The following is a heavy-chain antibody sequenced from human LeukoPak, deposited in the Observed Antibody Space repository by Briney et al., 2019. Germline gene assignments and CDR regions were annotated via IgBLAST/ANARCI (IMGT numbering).Heavy chain of an antibody. CDR3: ARDDVDTAMVKDY. CDR2: MNPNSGNT. D-gene: IGHD5-18*01. J-gene: IGHJ4*02. Sequence: ASVKVSCKASGYTFTSYDINWVRQATGQGLEWMGWMNPNSGNTGYAQKFQGRVTMTTDTSTSTAYMELRSLRSDDTAVYYCARDDVDTAMVKDYWGQGTLVTVSS. CDR1: GYTFTSYD. V-gene: IGHV1-8*01.